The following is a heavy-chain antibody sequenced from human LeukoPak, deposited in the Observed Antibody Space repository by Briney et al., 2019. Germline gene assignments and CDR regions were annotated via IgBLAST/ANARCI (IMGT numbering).Heavy chain of an antibody. D-gene: IGHD2-2*01. J-gene: IGHJ5*02. CDR1: GYTFTSYD. CDR3: ARGYCSSTSCYFDP. CDR2: MNPNSGNT. V-gene: IGHV1-8*01. Sequence: ASVKVSCKASGYTFTSYDINWVRQATGQVLEWAGRMNPNSGNTGYAQKFQGRVTMTRNTSISTAYMELSSLRSEDTAVYYCARGYCSSTSCYFDPWGQGILVTVSS.